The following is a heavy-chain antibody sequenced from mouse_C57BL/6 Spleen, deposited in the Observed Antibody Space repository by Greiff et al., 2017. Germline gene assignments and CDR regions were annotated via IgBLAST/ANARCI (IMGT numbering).Heavy chain of an antibody. CDR1: GYTFTDYN. D-gene: IGHD2-10*01. J-gene: IGHJ2*01. CDR3: AREGPYYGYLDY. CDR2: INPNNGGT. V-gene: IGHV1-18*01. Sequence: EVQRVESGPELVKPGASVKIPCKASGYTFTDYNMDWVKQSHGNSLEWIGDINPNNGGTIYNQKFKGKATLTVDKSSSTAYMELRSLTSEDTAVYYCAREGPYYGYLDYWGQGTTLTVSS.